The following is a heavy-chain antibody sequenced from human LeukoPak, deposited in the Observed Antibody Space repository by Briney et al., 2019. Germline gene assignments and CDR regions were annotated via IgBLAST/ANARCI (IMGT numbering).Heavy chain of an antibody. Sequence: PGGSLRLSCAASGFTFSSYVMNWVRQAPGKGLEWVSVISGCGGSTYYADSVKGRFTISRDNSKNTLFLQMNSLRAEDTAVYYCAKGGYCSSTSSYVGLFDPWGQGTLVTVSS. D-gene: IGHD2-2*01. CDR3: AKGGYCSSTSSYVGLFDP. CDR1: GFTFSSYV. CDR2: ISGCGGST. J-gene: IGHJ5*02. V-gene: IGHV3-23*01.